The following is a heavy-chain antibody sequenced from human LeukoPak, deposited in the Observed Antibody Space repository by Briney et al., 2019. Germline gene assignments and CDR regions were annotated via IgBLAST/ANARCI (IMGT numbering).Heavy chain of an antibody. CDR2: ISAGGST. Sequence: GGSLRLSCAASGFTSSTYAMSWVRQAPGKGLEWVSVISAGGSTYYSDSVKGRFTISRDSSKNTLYLQMNSLRAEDTAVYYCAKLTATTPYYYGKDVWGQGTTVTVSS. J-gene: IGHJ6*02. CDR3: AKLTATTPYYYGKDV. D-gene: IGHD1-7*01. CDR1: GFTSSTYA. V-gene: IGHV3-23*01.